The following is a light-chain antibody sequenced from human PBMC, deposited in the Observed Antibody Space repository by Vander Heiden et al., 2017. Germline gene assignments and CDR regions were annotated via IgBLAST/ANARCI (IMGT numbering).Light chain of an antibody. CDR2: AAS. CDR1: HDITCW. J-gene: IGKJ5*01. CDR3: QQYNNYPPT. V-gene: IGKV1D-16*01. Sequence: DIRTRQSPPSLSASVGESVSITGRASHDITCWVAWYQQKPGKAPKPLIYAASTLQNGVPSRFRGSGSGTDLTLTISSLQPEDFGFYYCQQYNNYPPTFGQGTRLEIK.